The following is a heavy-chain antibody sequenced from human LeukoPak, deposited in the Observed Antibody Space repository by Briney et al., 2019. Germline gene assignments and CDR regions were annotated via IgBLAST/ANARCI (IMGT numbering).Heavy chain of an antibody. J-gene: IGHJ5*02. CDR2: IYYIAST. D-gene: IGHD3-22*01. Sequence: SXLXXXXGXXXXLFVYIYYIASTKYNPSLKSRVTISVETSKKKFSLKQSSVTAADTAVYYCARGYYDSSVLDPWGQGTPVTVSS. V-gene: IGHV4-59*01. CDR3: ARGYYDSSVLDP.